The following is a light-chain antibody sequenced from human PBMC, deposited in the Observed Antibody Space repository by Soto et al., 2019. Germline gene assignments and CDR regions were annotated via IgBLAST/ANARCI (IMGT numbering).Light chain of an antibody. Sequence: EIVFTQSPATLYSFPGDRVNLSCRASQYINTRLAWYQHRPGQAPRLLIYQTSIRAAGIPARFSASGSGTDFTLTISDVQPEDFALYYFHQRESWPQTFGQGTKVDI. J-gene: IGKJ1*01. V-gene: IGKV3-11*01. CDR1: QYINTR. CDR2: QTS. CDR3: HQRESWPQT.